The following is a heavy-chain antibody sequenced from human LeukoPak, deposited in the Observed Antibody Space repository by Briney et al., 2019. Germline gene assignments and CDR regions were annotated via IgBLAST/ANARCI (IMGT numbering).Heavy chain of an antibody. V-gene: IGHV4-39*07. Sequence: SETLSLTCTVSGGSISSSSYYWSWIRQPPGKGLEWIGEINHSGSTNYNPSLKSRVTISVDTSKNQFSLKLSSVTAADTAVYYCARLNPIDYWGQGTLVTVSS. CDR3: ARLNPIDY. CDR1: GGSISSSSYY. J-gene: IGHJ4*02. CDR2: INHSGST. D-gene: IGHD1-14*01.